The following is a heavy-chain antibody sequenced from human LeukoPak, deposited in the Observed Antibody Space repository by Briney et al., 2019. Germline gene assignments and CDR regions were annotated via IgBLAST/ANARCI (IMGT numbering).Heavy chain of an antibody. V-gene: IGHV3-23*01. J-gene: IGHJ6*03. CDR3: AKGSEVHYYYYYMDV. Sequence: GGSLKLSCAASGFTFSSYAMSWVRQAPGKGLEWVSAISGSGGSTYYADSVKGRFTISRDNSKNTLYLQMNSLRAEDTAVYYCAKGSEVHYYYYYMDVWGKGTTVTVSS. CDR2: ISGSGGST. CDR1: GFTFSSYA.